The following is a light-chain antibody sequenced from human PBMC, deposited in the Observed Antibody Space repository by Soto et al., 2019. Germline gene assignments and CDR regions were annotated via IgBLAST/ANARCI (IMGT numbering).Light chain of an antibody. V-gene: IGKV3-15*01. CDR1: QSVFIN. CDR3: QQYNNWPLLS. Sequence: EMVMTQSTATLSVSPGERATLSCRANQSVFINLAWYQKKPGQAPRLLIYRASTRATGVPGRFSGGGSGTEFTLTISSLQAEDSAVYYCQQYNNWPLLSFGGGTKVEI. J-gene: IGKJ4*01. CDR2: RAS.